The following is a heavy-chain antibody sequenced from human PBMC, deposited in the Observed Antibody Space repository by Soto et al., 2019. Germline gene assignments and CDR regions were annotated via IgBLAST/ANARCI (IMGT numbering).Heavy chain of an antibody. CDR1: GFSLSTSGVG. CDR3: AHLPSINMVRGVNWFDP. Sequence: QITLKESGPTLAKPTQTLTLTCTISGFSLSTSGVGVRWIRQHPGKALEWLALIYWYDDKRYSPSLNSRLTILKDTSKNPLVLTMTYMDPVDTATYYCAHLPSINMVRGVNWFDPWGQGTLVTVSS. V-gene: IGHV2-5*01. J-gene: IGHJ5*02. D-gene: IGHD3-10*01. CDR2: IYWYDDK.